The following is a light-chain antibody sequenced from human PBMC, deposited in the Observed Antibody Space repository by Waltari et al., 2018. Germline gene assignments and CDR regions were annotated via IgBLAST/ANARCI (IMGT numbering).Light chain of an antibody. CDR1: QSVSRDLRT. Sequence: EIVLTQSPGTLSLSPGERATLSCRASQSVSRDLRTLAWYQQKPGQAPRLLIYDASTRATGIPDRFSGSGSGTDFTLTISRLEPDDFAVYYCQRYGTLPATFGQGTKVEIK. CDR3: QRYGTLPAT. V-gene: IGKV3-20*01. CDR2: DAS. J-gene: IGKJ1*01.